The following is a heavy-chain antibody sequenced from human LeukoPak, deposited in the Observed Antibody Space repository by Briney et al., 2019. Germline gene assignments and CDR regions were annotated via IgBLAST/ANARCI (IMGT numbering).Heavy chain of an antibody. Sequence: GGSLRLSCTASGFTFSSYAMSWVRQAPGKGLEWVSAISGSGGSTYYADSVKGRFTISRDNSKNTLYLQMNSLRAEDTAVYYCAKDRGYSHGFHHADAFDIWGQGTMVTVSS. CDR1: GFTFSSYA. V-gene: IGHV3-23*01. D-gene: IGHD5-18*01. J-gene: IGHJ3*02. CDR3: AKDRGYSHGFHHADAFDI. CDR2: ISGSGGST.